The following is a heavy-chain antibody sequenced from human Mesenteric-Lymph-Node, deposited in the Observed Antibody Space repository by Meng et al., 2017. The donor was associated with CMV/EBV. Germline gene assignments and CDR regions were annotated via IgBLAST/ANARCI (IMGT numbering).Heavy chain of an antibody. V-gene: IGHV4-39*01. Sequence: QSQLPQSGPGLVKPSQTLSLSCIVSGDSISNSTYYWTWIRQPPGKGLEWIGSVHHSGTTYYNPSLKGRLTISVDTSANLFSLRLTTVTAADTATYYCARRGNYDSDYSEYWGQGTLVTVSS. CDR1: GDSISNSTYY. CDR3: ARRGNYDSDYSEY. J-gene: IGHJ4*02. D-gene: IGHD3-22*01. CDR2: VHHSGTT.